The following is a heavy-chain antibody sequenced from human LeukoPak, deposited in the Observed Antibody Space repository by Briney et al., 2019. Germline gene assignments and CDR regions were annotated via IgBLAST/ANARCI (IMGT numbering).Heavy chain of an antibody. CDR2: IYYSGST. V-gene: IGHV4-39*07. CDR3: ARDWVQGLLLEEDAFDI. J-gene: IGHJ3*02. Sequence: SETLSLTCTVSGGSISSSSYYWGWIRQPPGKGLEWIGSIYYSGSTYYNPSLKSRVTISVDTSKNQFSLKLSSVTAADTAVYYCARDWVQGLLLEEDAFDIWGQGTMVTVSS. D-gene: IGHD2-15*01. CDR1: GGSISSSSYY.